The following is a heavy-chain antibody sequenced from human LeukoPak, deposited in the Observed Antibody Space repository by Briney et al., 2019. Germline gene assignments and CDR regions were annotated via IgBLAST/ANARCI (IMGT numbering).Heavy chain of an antibody. CDR1: GFTFTHYW. CDR2: IHNDGSST. V-gene: IGHV3-74*01. Sequence: GGSLRLSCAASGFTFTHYWMHWVRQAPGKGLEWVSRIHNDGSSTNYADSVKGRFTISRDNAKNTVDLQMNSLRAEDTAVYYCARGGVGNFDYWGQGTLVTVSS. CDR3: ARGGVGNFDY. J-gene: IGHJ4*02. D-gene: IGHD3-10*01.